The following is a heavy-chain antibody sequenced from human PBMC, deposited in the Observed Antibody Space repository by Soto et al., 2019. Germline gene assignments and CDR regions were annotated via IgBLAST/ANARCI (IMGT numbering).Heavy chain of an antibody. CDR1: GGSFSGYY. Sequence: QVQLQQWGAGLLKPSETLSLTCAVYGGSFSGYYWSWIRQPPGKGLEWIGEINHSGSTNYNPSLKSRVTISVDTSKNQFSLKLRSVTAADTAVYYCARGVTMIVVVTPNWFDPWGQGTLVTVSS. J-gene: IGHJ5*02. CDR3: ARGVTMIVVVTPNWFDP. D-gene: IGHD3-22*01. V-gene: IGHV4-34*01. CDR2: INHSGST.